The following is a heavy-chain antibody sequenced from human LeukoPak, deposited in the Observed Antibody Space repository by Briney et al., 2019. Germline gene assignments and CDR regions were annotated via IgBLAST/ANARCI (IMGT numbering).Heavy chain of an antibody. CDR2: TYYRSKWYN. CDR1: GDSVSSNSAA. D-gene: IGHD6-19*01. Sequence: SQTLSLTCAISGDSVSSNSAAWNWIRQSPSRGLEWLGRTYYRSKWYNDYAVSVKSRITNNPDTSKNQFSLQLNSVTPEDTAAYYCARGGQAVAGRYYYYYMDVWGKGTTVTVSS. CDR3: ARGGQAVAGRYYYYYMDV. V-gene: IGHV6-1*01. J-gene: IGHJ6*03.